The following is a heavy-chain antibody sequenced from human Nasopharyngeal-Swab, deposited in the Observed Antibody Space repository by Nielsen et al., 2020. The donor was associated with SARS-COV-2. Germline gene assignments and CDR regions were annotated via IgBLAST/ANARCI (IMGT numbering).Heavy chain of an antibody. V-gene: IGHV3-23*01. D-gene: IGHD3-10*01. J-gene: IGHJ3*02. CDR2: ISGSGGST. CDR1: GFTFSSYA. CDR3: TTGNYGSGSDDAFDI. Sequence: GESLKISCAASGFTFSSYAMSWVRQAPGKGLEWVSAISGSGGSTYYADSVKGRFTISRDNSKNTLYLQMNSLKTEDTAVYYCTTGNYGSGSDDAFDIWGQGTMVTVSS.